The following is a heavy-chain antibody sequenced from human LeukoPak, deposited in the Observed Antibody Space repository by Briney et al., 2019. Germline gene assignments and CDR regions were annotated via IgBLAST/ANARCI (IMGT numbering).Heavy chain of an antibody. CDR2: IIPIFGTA. D-gene: IGHD4-23*01. V-gene: IGHV1-69*13. CDR3: ARRTPGGNPYFDY. CDR1: GGTFSSYA. J-gene: IGHJ4*02. Sequence: SVKVSCKASGGTFSSYAISWVRQAPGQGLEWMGGIIPIFGTANYAQKFQGRVTITADESTSTAYMELSSLRSEDTAVYYCARRTPGGNPYFDYWGQGTLVTVSS.